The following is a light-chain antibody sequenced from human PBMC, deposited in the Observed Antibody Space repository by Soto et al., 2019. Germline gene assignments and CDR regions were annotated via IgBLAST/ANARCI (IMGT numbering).Light chain of an antibody. CDR3: QQYNNWPET. V-gene: IGKV3-15*01. J-gene: IGKJ1*01. CDR2: GAS. Sequence: EIVMTQSPATLSVSPGERATLSGMASQSVSGNLAWYQQKPGQAPRLLIYGASTRATGTPARFSGSGSGTEFTLTISSLQSEDFAVYYCQQYNNWPETFGQGTKVDIK. CDR1: QSVSGN.